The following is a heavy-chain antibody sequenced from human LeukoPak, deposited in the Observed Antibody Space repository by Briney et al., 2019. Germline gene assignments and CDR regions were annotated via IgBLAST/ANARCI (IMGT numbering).Heavy chain of an antibody. Sequence: GGSLRLSCAASGFTFSSYAMSWDRQAPGKGLEWVSGISGSGGSTYYADSVKGRFTISRDNSKNTLYLQMNSLRAEDTAVYYCAKQHIREPLSYFDYWGQGTLVTVSS. V-gene: IGHV3-23*01. D-gene: IGHD5-24*01. CDR2: ISGSGGST. CDR3: AKQHIREPLSYFDY. J-gene: IGHJ4*02. CDR1: GFTFSSYA.